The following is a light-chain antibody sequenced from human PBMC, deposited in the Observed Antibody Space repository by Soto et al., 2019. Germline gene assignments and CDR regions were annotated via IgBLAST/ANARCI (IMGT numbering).Light chain of an antibody. V-gene: IGLV2-14*01. CDR3: SSYTSSTIVYV. CDR2: DVS. CDR1: SSDVGGYNY. Sequence: TQPASVSGSPGQSITISCTGTSSDVGGYNYVSWYQQHPGKAPKLMIYDVSNRPSGVSNRFSGSKSGNTASLTISGLQAENEADYYCSSYTSSTIVYVFGTGTKVTVL. J-gene: IGLJ1*01.